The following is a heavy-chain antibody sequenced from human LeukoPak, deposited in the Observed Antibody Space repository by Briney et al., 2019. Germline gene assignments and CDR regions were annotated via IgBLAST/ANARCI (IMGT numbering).Heavy chain of an antibody. CDR1: GGSISSYY. J-gene: IGHJ3*02. D-gene: IGHD2-2*02. CDR3: ARDRDEHQLLYKYPDAFDI. V-gene: IGHV4-59*01. CDR2: IYYSGST. Sequence: PSETLSLTCTVSGGSISSYYWSWIRQPPGKGLEWIGYIYYSGSTNYNPSLKSRVTISVDTSKNQFSLKLSSVTAADTAVYYCARDRDEHQLLYKYPDAFDIWGQGTMVTVSS.